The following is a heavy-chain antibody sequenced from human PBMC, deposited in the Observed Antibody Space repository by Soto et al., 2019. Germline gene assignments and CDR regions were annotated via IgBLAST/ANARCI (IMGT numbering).Heavy chain of an antibody. CDR2: IYYSGST. J-gene: IGHJ3*02. Sequence: SETLSLTCTVSGGSISSSGFYWGWIRQPPGKGLEWIGSIYYSGSTYYNPSLKSRVTISVDTSKNQFSLKLSSVTAADTAVYYCARALILTGYYIHDAFDIWGQGTMVTVSS. CDR3: ARALILTGYYIHDAFDI. D-gene: IGHD3-9*01. V-gene: IGHV4-39*07. CDR1: GGSISSSGFY.